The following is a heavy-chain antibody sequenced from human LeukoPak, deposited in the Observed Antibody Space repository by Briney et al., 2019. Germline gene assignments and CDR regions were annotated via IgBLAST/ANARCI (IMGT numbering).Heavy chain of an antibody. V-gene: IGHV3-7*01. Sequence: GGSLRLSCAASGFIFSNYWMAWVRQAPGKGLEWVANIKEDGSDKNYVDSVKGRFTISRDNAKNSLYLQMNSLSAEDTAVYYCAHGSMYQLDYWGQGTLVTVSS. J-gene: IGHJ4*02. CDR2: IKEDGSDK. CDR3: AHGSMYQLDY. CDR1: GFIFSNYW. D-gene: IGHD2-2*01.